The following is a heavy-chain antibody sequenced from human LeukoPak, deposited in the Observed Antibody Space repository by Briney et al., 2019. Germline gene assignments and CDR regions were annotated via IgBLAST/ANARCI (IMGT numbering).Heavy chain of an antibody. D-gene: IGHD2-21*02. CDR1: GFTFSSYA. Sequence: GGSLRLSCAASGFTFSSYAMSWVRQAPGKGLEWVSAISGSGGSTYYADSVKGRFTISRDNSKNTLYLQMNSLRAEDTAVYYCAKAITPQNRLWLLDPCGWFDPWGQGTLVTVSS. V-gene: IGHV3-23*01. J-gene: IGHJ5*02. CDR3: AKAITPQNRLWLLDPCGWFDP. CDR2: ISGSGGST.